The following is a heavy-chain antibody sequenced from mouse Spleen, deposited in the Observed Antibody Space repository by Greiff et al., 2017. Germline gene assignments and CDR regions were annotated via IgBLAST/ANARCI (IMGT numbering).Heavy chain of an antibody. D-gene: IGHD1-1*01. J-gene: IGHJ1*03. CDR1: GFTFSSYA. Sequence: EVKLVESGGGLLKPGGSLKLSCAASGFTFSSYAMSWVRQTPEKRLEWVATISDGGSYTYYPDNVKGRFTITRDNANNNPYLQMSHLKSEDTAMYYCARDHILLRSQYFDDWGTGTTVTVSS. CDR2: ISDGGSYT. CDR3: ARDHILLRSQYFDD. V-gene: IGHV5-4*01.